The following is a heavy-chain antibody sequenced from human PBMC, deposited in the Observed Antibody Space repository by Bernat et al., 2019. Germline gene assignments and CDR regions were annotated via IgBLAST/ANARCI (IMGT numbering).Heavy chain of an antibody. CDR2: ISSSSSYI. CDR1: GFTFSTYS. Sequence: EVQLVESGGGLVQPGGSLRLSCAASGFTFSTYSMNWVRQAPGKGLEWVSSISSSSSYIYYADSVKGRFTISRDNAKNSLYLQMNSLRAEDTAVYYCARDAGELELHLGVDWGQGTLVTVSS. V-gene: IGHV3-21*01. J-gene: IGHJ4*02. CDR3: ARDAGELELHLGVD. D-gene: IGHD1-7*01.